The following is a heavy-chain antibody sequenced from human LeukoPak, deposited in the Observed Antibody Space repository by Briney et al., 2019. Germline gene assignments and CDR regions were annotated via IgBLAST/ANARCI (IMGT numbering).Heavy chain of an antibody. D-gene: IGHD6-13*01. Sequence: GGSLRLSCAASGFTFSSYAMHWVRQAPGKGLEWVAVISYDGSNKYYADSVKGRFTISRDNSKNTLYLQMNSLRAEDTAVYYCASLPGYSSSWYPYYYYYMDVWGKGTTVTVSS. V-gene: IGHV3-30*04. CDR1: GFTFSSYA. J-gene: IGHJ6*03. CDR3: ASLPGYSSSWYPYYYYYMDV. CDR2: ISYDGSNK.